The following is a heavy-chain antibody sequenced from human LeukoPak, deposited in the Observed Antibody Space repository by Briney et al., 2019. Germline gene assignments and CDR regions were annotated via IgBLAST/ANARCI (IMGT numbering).Heavy chain of an antibody. CDR2: IIPIFGTA. Sequence: ASVKVSCKASGGTFISYAISWVRQAPGQGLEWMGGIIPIFGTANYAQKLQGRVTITTDESTSTAYMELSSLRSEDTAVYYCARRGGGYSYGGFDYWGQGTLVTVSS. CDR3: ARRGGGYSYGGFDY. CDR1: GGTFISYA. J-gene: IGHJ4*02. V-gene: IGHV1-69*05. D-gene: IGHD5-18*01.